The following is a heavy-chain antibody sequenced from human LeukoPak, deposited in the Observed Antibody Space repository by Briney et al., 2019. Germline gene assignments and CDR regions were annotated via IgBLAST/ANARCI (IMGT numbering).Heavy chain of an antibody. D-gene: IGHD3-10*01. J-gene: IGHJ4*02. CDR2: IYSGGST. Sequence: GGSLRLSCAASGFTFSSYAMSWVRQAPGKGLEWVSVIYSGGSTYYADSVKGRFTISRHNSKNTLYLQMNSLRAEDTAVYYCARGSHLTFDYWGQGTLVTVSS. CDR1: GFTFSSYA. V-gene: IGHV3-53*04. CDR3: ARGSHLTFDY.